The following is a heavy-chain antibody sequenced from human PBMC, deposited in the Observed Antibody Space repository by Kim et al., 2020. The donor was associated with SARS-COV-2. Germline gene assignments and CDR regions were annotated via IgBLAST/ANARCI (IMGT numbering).Heavy chain of an antibody. CDR1: GFTFSSYA. D-gene: IGHD6-13*01. V-gene: IGHV3-23*01. Sequence: GGSLRLSCAASGFTFSSYAMSWVRQAPGKGLEWVSAISGSGGSTYYADSVKGRFTISRDNSKNTLYLQMNSLRAEDTAVYYCANTLAAAGRSSLAFFWYWGQGTLVTVSS. CDR2: ISGSGGST. CDR3: ANTLAAAGRSSLAFFWY. J-gene: IGHJ4*02.